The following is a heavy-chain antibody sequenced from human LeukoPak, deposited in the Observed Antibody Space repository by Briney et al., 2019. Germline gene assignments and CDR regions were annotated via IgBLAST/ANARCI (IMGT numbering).Heavy chain of an antibody. V-gene: IGHV3-7*04. CDR1: GFTFSSSW. CDR3: ARDEI. Sequence: PGGSLRLSCGASGFTFSSSWMSWVRQAPGKGLEWVANIKEDGSEKYYVDSVKGRFINSRDNAKNSLYLQMNSLRADDTAVCYCARDEIWGQGTMVTVSS. J-gene: IGHJ3*02. CDR2: IKEDGSEK.